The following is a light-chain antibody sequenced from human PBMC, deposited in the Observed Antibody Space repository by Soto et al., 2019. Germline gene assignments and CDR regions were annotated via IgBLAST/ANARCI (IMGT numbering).Light chain of an antibody. J-gene: IGLJ1*01. CDR1: SSGVGGYNF. Sequence: QSVLTQPASVSGSPGQSIAISCAGTSSGVGGYNFVSWYQQHPGEAPKLIIHEVTNRPSGVSDRFSGSKSGNTASLTISGLQADDEADYYCSSNTAYNTRVFGSGTKVTVL. V-gene: IGLV2-14*01. CDR3: SSNTAYNTRV. CDR2: EVT.